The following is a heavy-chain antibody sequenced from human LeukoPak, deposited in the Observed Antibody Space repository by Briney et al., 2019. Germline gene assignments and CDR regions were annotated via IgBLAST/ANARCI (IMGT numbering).Heavy chain of an antibody. D-gene: IGHD2-2*01. CDR3: AAQLLAFDI. CDR2: ISYDGSNK. V-gene: IGHV3-30-3*01. Sequence: GGSLRLSCAASGFTFSSYAMHWVRQAPGKGLEWVAVISYDGSNKYYADSVKGRFTISRDNSKNTLYLQMNSLRAEDTAVYYCAAQLLAFDIWGQGTMVTVSS. J-gene: IGHJ3*02. CDR1: GFTFSSYA.